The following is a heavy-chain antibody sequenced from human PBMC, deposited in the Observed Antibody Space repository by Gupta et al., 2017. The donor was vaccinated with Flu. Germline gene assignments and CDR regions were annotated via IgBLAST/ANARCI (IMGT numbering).Heavy chain of an antibody. D-gene: IGHD3-9*01. Sequence: QVQLVESGGGVGQPGRSLRLFCATFGFTFNRYSMHWVRQAPGKGREWVAVIWYDGSNKYYADSVKGRFSVSRDSSKNTLYLHMNSLRAEDTAVYYCARDLQLRFFDWSPGTFDYWGQGTLVTVSS. J-gene: IGHJ4*02. CDR3: ARDLQLRFFDWSPGTFDY. CDR1: GFTFNRYS. CDR2: IWYDGSNK. V-gene: IGHV3-33*08.